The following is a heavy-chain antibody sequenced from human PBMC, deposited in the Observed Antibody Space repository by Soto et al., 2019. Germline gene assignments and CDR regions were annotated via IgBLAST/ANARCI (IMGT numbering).Heavy chain of an antibody. D-gene: IGHD5-18*01. CDR2: INAGNGNT. Sequence: ASVKVSCKASGYTFTSYAMHWLRQAPGQRLEWMGWINAGNGNTKYSQKFQGRLTITKDTSKDQVVLAMTNMDPLDTATYFCAHSQRGPRDFWGQGILVTVSS. CDR3: AHSQRGPRDF. V-gene: IGHV1-3*01. CDR1: GYTFTSYA. J-gene: IGHJ4*02.